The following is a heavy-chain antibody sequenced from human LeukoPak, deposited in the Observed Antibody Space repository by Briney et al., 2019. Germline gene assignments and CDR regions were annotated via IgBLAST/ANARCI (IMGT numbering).Heavy chain of an antibody. CDR1: GYTFTSYD. Sequence: ASVKVSCKASGYTFTSYDINWVRQATGQGLEWMGWMNPNSGNTGYAQKFQGRVTMTRKTSISTAYMELSSLRSEDTAVYYCARHVGDGGVTTEAHYYYMDVWGKGTTVTVSS. D-gene: IGHD3-16*01. V-gene: IGHV1-8*01. CDR3: ARHVGDGGVTTEAHYYYMDV. CDR2: MNPNSGNT. J-gene: IGHJ6*03.